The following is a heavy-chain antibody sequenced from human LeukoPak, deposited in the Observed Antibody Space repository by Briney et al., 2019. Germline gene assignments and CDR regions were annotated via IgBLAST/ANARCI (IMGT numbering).Heavy chain of an antibody. CDR3: ARGVDYYGV. CDR2: INHSGST. D-gene: IGHD3-10*01. CDR1: GGSFSGYY. Sequence: SETLSLTCAVYGGSFSGYYWSWIRQPPGKGLEWIGEINHSGSTNYNPSLKSRVTISVDTSKKQFSLNLSSVTAADTAVYYRARGVDYYGVWGQGTLVTVSS. V-gene: IGHV4-34*01. J-gene: IGHJ4*02.